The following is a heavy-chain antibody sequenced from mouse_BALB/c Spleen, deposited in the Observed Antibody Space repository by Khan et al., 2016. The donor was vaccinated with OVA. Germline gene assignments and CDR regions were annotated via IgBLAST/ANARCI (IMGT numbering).Heavy chain of an antibody. J-gene: IGHJ3*01. CDR3: ARSTYRYAFVY. Sequence: EVQLQESGPSLVKPSQTLSLTCSVTGDSITTGYWNWIRKFPGNKLEYMGYIIYTGYTYYNPSLKRRISITRHTSNNQYYLQLNSVTDEDTATYYCARSTYRYAFVYWGQVTLVTVSA. V-gene: IGHV3-8*02. CDR1: GDSITTGY. CDR2: IIYTGYT. D-gene: IGHD2-14*01.